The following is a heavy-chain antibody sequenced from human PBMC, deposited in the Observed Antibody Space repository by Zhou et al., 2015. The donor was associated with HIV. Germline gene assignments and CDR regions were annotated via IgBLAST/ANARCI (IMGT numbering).Heavy chain of an antibody. V-gene: IGHV3-30*18. Sequence: QVQLVESGGGVVQPGRSLRLSCAASGFTFSSYAMHWVRQAPGKGLDWVAIIAHDGGLKNYADSVKGRFTISRDNSKNTLYLQMNSVTPEDTAVYYCAKLISSGYYTDYWFHLDVWGQGTTVTVSS. CDR2: IAHDGGLK. D-gene: IGHD3-3*01. J-gene: IGHJ6*02. CDR1: GFTFSSYA. CDR3: AKLISSGYYTDYWFHLDV.